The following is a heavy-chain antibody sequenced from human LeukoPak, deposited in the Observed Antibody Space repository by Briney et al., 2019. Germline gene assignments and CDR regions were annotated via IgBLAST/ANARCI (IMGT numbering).Heavy chain of an antibody. V-gene: IGHV1-18*01. CDR2: ISAYNGNR. J-gene: IGHJ6*02. D-gene: IGHD2-2*01. Sequence: GASVKVSCKTSGYTFTSYGIIWVRQAPGQGLEWMGWISAYNGNRNYAQKLQGRVTMTTDTSTSTAYMELRSLRSDDTAVYYCAREHPDIVVVPAVFYYGMDVWGQGTTVTVSS. CDR3: AREHPDIVVVPAVFYYGMDV. CDR1: GYTFTSYG.